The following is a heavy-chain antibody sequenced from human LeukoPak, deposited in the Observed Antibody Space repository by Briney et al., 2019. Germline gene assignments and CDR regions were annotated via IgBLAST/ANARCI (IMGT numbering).Heavy chain of an antibody. CDR2: INSDGSST. J-gene: IGHJ4*02. Sequence: GGSRSLSCAASGFTFSSYWMHWVPKAPGKGLVWVSRINSDGSSTNYADSVKGRFTISRDNAKNTLYLQMNSLRAEDTAVSRGLSGHTSALGYWAQGTLVTVSS. V-gene: IGHV3-74*01. CDR3: LSGHTSALGY. CDR1: GFTFSSYW. D-gene: IGHD6-19*01.